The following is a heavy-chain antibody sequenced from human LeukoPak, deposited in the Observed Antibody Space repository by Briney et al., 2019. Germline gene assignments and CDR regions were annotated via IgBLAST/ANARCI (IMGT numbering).Heavy chain of an antibody. J-gene: IGHJ6*02. CDR3: ARDRVDSSGYYYYYGMDV. Sequence: SETLSLTCTVSGGSISTYYWSWIRQPAGKGLEWIGRIYTSGSTNYNPSLKSRVTVSLDTSKNQFSLKLSSVTAADTAVYYCARDRVDSSGYYYYYGMDVWGQGTTVTVSS. CDR2: IYTSGST. D-gene: IGHD3-22*01. V-gene: IGHV4-4*07. CDR1: GGSISTYY.